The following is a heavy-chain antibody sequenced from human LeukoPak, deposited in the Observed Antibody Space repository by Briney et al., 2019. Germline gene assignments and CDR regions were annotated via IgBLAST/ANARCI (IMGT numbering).Heavy chain of an antibody. CDR1: GGSISSYY. J-gene: IGHJ4*02. CDR3: ASLTTVTQGYFDS. V-gene: IGHV4-59*08. Sequence: SETLSLTCTVSGGSISSYYWSWIRQPPGKGLEWIGYIYYSGGTNYNPSLKSRLTISLDASKNQFSLKLSSVTATDTAVYYCASLTTVTQGYFDSWGQGTLVTVSS. CDR2: IYYSGGT. D-gene: IGHD4-17*01.